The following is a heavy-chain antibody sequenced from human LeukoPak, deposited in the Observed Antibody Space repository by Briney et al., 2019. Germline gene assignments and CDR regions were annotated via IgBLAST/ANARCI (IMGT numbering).Heavy chain of an antibody. J-gene: IGHJ6*02. Sequence: SETLSLTCTVSGVSISRYYWSWLRQPPGKGLEWIGYMYNSGSTNYNPSLKSRVTISVDMSKNEFSLKLRSVTAADAAVYYCARLTPDCRSTSCDYYYHGMDVWGQGTTVTVSS. V-gene: IGHV4-59*01. CDR2: MYNSGST. D-gene: IGHD2-2*01. CDR1: GVSISRYY. CDR3: ARLTPDCRSTSCDYYYHGMDV.